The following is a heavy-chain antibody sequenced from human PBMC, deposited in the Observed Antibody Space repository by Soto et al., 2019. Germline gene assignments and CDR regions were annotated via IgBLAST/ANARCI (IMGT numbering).Heavy chain of an antibody. J-gene: IGHJ5*02. CDR2: IYYSEST. Sequence: QVQLQESGPGLVKPSETLSLTCTVSGGSISSYYWSWIRQPPGKGLEWIGYIYYSESTNYNPSLNSRVTISVDTSKNQFSLKLSSVTAADTAVYYCARQGDDTFDRFDPWGQGTLVTVSS. D-gene: IGHD3-16*01. V-gene: IGHV4-59*08. CDR3: ARQGDDTFDRFDP. CDR1: GGSISSYY.